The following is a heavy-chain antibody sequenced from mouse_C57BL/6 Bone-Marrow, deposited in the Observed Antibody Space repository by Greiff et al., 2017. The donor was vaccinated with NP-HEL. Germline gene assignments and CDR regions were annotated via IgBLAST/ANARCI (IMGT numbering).Heavy chain of an antibody. CDR3: ARERGIRRRTYANDF. CDR2: INHDGSST. V-gene: IGHV5-16*01. J-gene: IGHJ4*01. D-gene: IGHD2-12*01. CDR1: GFTFSDYS. Sequence: EVKLVESEGGLVQPGSSMKLSCTASGFTFSDYSMAWVRQVPEKGLEWVANINHDGSSTYYLDTLKGRFIISRDNAKNILYLQLSSLKSEDTATYYCARERGIRRRTYANDFWGQGTSVTVSS.